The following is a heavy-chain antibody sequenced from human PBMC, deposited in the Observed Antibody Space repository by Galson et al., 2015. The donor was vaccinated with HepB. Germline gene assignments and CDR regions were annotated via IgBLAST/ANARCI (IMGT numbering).Heavy chain of an antibody. D-gene: IGHD6-13*01. J-gene: IGHJ3*02. V-gene: IGHV3-74*01. CDR3: ASEIRDSSSWYRSDAFDI. Sequence: SLRLSCAASGFTFSSYWMHWVRQAPGKGLVWVSRINSDGSSTSYADSVKGRFTISRDNAKNTLYLQMNSLRSEDTAVYYCASEIRDSSSWYRSDAFDIWGQGTMVTVSS. CDR2: INSDGSST. CDR1: GFTFSSYW.